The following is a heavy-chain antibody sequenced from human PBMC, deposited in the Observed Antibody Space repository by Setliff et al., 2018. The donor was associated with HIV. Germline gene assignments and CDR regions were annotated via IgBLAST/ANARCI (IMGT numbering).Heavy chain of an antibody. Sequence: PGGSLRLSCAASGFTFDDYAVTWVRQAPGKGLDYVSATSGSGTTTYYADSVRGRFTISRDNSTNTVYLRMNSLRAEDTAVYYCAQAQTSVSGSYYQYLQHWGQGTLVTVSS. J-gene: IGHJ1*01. CDR1: GFTFDDYA. CDR2: TSGSGTTT. V-gene: IGHV3-23*01. CDR3: AQAQTSVSGSYYQYLQH. D-gene: IGHD3-10*01.